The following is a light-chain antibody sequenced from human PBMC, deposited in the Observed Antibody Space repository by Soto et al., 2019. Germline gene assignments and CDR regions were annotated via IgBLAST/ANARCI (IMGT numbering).Light chain of an antibody. CDR3: QQYNSYLLT. V-gene: IGKV1-5*01. CDR2: DAS. CDR1: QSVSGW. J-gene: IGKJ4*01. Sequence: DIQMTQSPSTLSSSVLDIVTITCRASQSVSGWLAWYQQKPGKAPKLLIYDASSLESGVPSRFSGSGSGTEFTLTISSLQPDDFATYYCQQYNSYLLTFGGGTKVDIK.